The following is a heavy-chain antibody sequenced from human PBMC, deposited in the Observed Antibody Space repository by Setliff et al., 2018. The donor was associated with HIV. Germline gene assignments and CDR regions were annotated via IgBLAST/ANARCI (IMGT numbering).Heavy chain of an antibody. CDR2: IRRKTYGGTT. CDR1: GFTFGDDA. CDR3: TRTLGAWGY. Sequence: PGGSLRLSCTGSGFTFGDDAMNWVRQAPGKGLEWVGFIRRKTYGGTTEYAASVKGRFTISRDDSKGIAYLQMNTLKTEDTAVYYCTRTLGAWGYRGQGTVVTVSS. J-gene: IGHJ4*02. V-gene: IGHV3-49*04. D-gene: IGHD2-21*02.